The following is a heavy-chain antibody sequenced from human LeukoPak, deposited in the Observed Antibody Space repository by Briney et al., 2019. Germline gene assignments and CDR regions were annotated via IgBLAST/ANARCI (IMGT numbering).Heavy chain of an antibody. CDR1: GASISSSSYY. J-gene: IGHJ4*02. CDR2: IFYAGST. D-gene: IGHD3-10*02. Sequence: SETLSLTCTVSGASISSSSYYWGWIRQTPGKGLEWIGTIFYAGSTYYNPSLKSRVTMSVDTSKNQFSLKLNSVTAADTAVYYCVRQSGSVYVPVDYWGQGTLVTVSS. V-gene: IGHV4-39*01. CDR3: VRQSGSVYVPVDY.